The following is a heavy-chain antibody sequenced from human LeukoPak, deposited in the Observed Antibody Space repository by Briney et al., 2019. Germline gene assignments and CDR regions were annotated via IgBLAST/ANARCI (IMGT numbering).Heavy chain of an antibody. Sequence: GSLRLSCAASGFIFSSYGMSWVRQAPGKGLEWVSAISGSGGSTYYADSVKGRFTISRDSSKNTLYLQMNNLRAEDTAVYYCARVCIYGDYGGETYYFGYWGQGTLVTVSS. D-gene: IGHD4-17*01. CDR1: GFIFSSYG. V-gene: IGHV3-23*01. J-gene: IGHJ4*02. CDR2: ISGSGGST. CDR3: ARVCIYGDYGGETYYFGY.